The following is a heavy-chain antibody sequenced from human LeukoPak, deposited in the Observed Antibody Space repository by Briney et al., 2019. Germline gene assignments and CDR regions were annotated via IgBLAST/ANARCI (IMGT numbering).Heavy chain of an antibody. CDR3: ASQGSRGWL. J-gene: IGHJ4*02. V-gene: IGHV3-7*01. CDR2: IKQGGGEK. Sequence: PGGSLRLSCAASGFTFSSYWMSWVRQAPGKGLEWVANIKQGGGEKYYVDSVKGRFTISRDNAKNSLYLQMNSLRAEDTAVYYCASQGSRGWLWGQGTLVTVSS. D-gene: IGHD6-19*01. CDR1: GFTFSSYW.